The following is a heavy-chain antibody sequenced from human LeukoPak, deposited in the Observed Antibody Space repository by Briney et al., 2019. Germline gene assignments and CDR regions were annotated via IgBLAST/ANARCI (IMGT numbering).Heavy chain of an antibody. CDR2: INPSGGST. D-gene: IGHD4-17*01. Sequence: GASVKVSCKASGYTFTSYYMHWVRQAPGQGLEWMGIINPSGGSTSYAQKFQGRVTMTRNTSISTAYMELSSLRSEDTAVYYCWLTTVTPPLDYWGQGTLVTVSS. CDR3: WLTTVTPPLDY. J-gene: IGHJ4*02. CDR1: GYTFTSYY. V-gene: IGHV1-46*01.